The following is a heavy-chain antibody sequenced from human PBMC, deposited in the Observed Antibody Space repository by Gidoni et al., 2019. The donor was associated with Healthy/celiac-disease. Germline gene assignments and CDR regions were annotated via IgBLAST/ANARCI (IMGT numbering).Heavy chain of an antibody. Sequence: QVQLVQSGAEVKQPGASVKVSCKASGYTFTSYGISWVRPAPGHGLEWMGWISAYNSNTNYAQKLQGRVTMTTDTSTSTAYMELRSLRSDDTAVYYCARDSPDVRQLVRGWFDPWGQGTLVTVSS. V-gene: IGHV1-18*01. CDR1: GYTFTSYG. CDR3: ARDSPDVRQLVRGWFDP. J-gene: IGHJ5*02. CDR2: ISAYNSNT. D-gene: IGHD6-6*01.